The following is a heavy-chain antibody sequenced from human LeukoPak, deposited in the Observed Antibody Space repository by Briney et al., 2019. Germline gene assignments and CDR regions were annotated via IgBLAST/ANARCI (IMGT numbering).Heavy chain of an antibody. CDR3: ATYNVLRYFDWLPRAPDAFDI. Sequence: SETLSLTCAVYGGSFSGYFWTWIRQPPGKGLEWIGEIHDSGGTNYNPSLKSRVTISTDVSKNQFSLKLTSVTAADTAVYYCATYNVLRYFDWLPRAPDAFDIWGQGTMVTVSS. J-gene: IGHJ3*02. V-gene: IGHV4-34*01. CDR1: GGSFSGYF. D-gene: IGHD3-9*01. CDR2: IHDSGGT.